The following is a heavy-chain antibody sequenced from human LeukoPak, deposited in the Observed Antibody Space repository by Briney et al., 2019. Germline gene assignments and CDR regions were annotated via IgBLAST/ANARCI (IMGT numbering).Heavy chain of an antibody. V-gene: IGHV5-51*01. D-gene: IGHD5-24*01. CDR1: GYSFTYYW. CDR3: ARCGEMATISSCYFDY. J-gene: IGHJ4*02. CDR2: IYPGDSDT. Sequence: VESLNISRKGFGYSFTYYWIGLVRQMPGKGLEWMGIIYPGDSDTRYSPSFQGQVTISADKSISTAYPQWSSLRASDTAMYYCARCGEMATISSCYFDYWGQGTVVTVSS.